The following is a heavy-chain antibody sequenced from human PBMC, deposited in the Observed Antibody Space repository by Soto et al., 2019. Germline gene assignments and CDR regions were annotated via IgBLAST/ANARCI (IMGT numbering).Heavy chain of an antibody. CDR1: GYTFTSYA. J-gene: IGHJ5*02. CDR2: INAGNGNT. CDR3: ARRDCSSTSCYVWWFDP. V-gene: IGHV1-3*01. Sequence: ASVKVSCKASGYTFTSYAMHWVGQAPGQRLEWMGWINAGNGNTKYSQKFQGRVTITRDTSASTAYMELSSLRSEDTAVYYCARRDCSSTSCYVWWFDPWGQGTLVTVSS. D-gene: IGHD2-2*01.